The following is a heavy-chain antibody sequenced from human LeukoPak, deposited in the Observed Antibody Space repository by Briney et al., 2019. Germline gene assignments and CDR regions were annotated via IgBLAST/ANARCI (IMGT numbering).Heavy chain of an antibody. CDR1: GFTFSDYW. CDR3: AKASTGYSSGWYGDY. CDR2: INTDGSIT. V-gene: IGHV3-74*01. D-gene: IGHD6-19*01. Sequence: GGSLRLSCAASGFTFSDYWIHWVRQAPGKGLVWVSRINTDGSITNYADSVKGRFTISRDNSKNTLYLQMNSLRAEDTAVYYCAKASTGYSSGWYGDYWGQGTLATVSS. J-gene: IGHJ4*02.